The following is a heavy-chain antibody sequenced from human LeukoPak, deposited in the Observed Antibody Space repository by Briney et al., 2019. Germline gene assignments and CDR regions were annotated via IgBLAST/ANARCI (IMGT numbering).Heavy chain of an antibody. V-gene: IGHV4-38-2*01. CDR3: AGIAADNSVDP. CDR1: GYSLSSGYY. D-gene: IGHD6-13*01. CDR2: IYHSGST. J-gene: IGHJ5*02. Sequence: SETLSLTCAVSGYSLSSGYYWGWIRQPPGKGLEWIGSIYHSGSTYYNPSLKSRVTISVDTSKNQFSLKLSSVTAADTAVYYCAGIAADNSVDPWGQGTLVTVSS.